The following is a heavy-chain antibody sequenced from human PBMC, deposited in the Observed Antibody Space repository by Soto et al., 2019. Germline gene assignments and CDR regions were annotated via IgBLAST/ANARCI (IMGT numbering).Heavy chain of an antibody. J-gene: IGHJ6*02. CDR3: ARWSCGTTSCQNSLSPYCLDV. Sequence: SETLSLTCTVSGGSVSSGSYYWSWIRQPPGKGLEWIGYIYYSGSTNYNPSLKSRVAISIGTSEKQFSLKLSSVTAADTAVYFCARWSCGTTSCQNSLSPYCLDVWGQGTTVTVSS. CDR2: IYYSGST. CDR1: GGSVSSGSYY. D-gene: IGHD2-2*01. V-gene: IGHV4-61*01.